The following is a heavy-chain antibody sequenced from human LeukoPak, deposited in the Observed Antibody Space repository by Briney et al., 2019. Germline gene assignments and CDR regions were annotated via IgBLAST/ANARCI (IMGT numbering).Heavy chain of an antibody. CDR1: GFTFSSYA. CDR2: LSGSGVST. D-gene: IGHD1-26*01. V-gene: IGHV3-23*01. CDR3: AKATRELRASGTFFFDY. Sequence: GGSLRLSCAASGFTFSSYAMTWVRQAPGKGLEWVSGLSGSGVSTYYADSVKGRFTISRDNSKNTLYLQMNSLRAEDTAVYYCAKATRELRASGTFFFDYWGQGTLVTVSS. J-gene: IGHJ4*02.